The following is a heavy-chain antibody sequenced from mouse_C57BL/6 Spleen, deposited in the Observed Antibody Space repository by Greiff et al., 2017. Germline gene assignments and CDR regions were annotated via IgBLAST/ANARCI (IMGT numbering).Heavy chain of an antibody. CDR3: ARRTTVVARGDFDY. V-gene: IGHV1-82*01. J-gene: IGHJ2*01. CDR1: GYAFSSSW. CDR2: IYPGDGDT. Sequence: VQLQQSGPELVKPGASVKISCKASGYAFSSSWMNWVKPRPGKGLEWIGRIYPGDGDTNYNGKFKGKATLTADKSSSTAYMQLSSLTSEDSAVYFCARRTTVVARGDFDYWGQGTTLTVSS. D-gene: IGHD1-1*01.